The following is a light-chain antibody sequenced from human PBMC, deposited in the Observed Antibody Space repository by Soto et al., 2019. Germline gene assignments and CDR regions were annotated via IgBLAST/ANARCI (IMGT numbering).Light chain of an antibody. J-gene: IGKJ4*01. V-gene: IGKV1-39*01. CDR3: QQSYSSPAT. CDR2: AAF. CDR1: QSISSF. Sequence: DIQMTQSPASLSASVGDRVTIICRASQSISSFLNWYQQKPGKAPKLLIFAAFSLQSGVPSRFSGSGSGTEFTLTIGSLQPEDFATYYCQQSYSSPATFGGGTKVDI.